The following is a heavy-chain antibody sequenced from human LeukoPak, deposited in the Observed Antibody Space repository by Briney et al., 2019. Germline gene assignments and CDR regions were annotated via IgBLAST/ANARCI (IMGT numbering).Heavy chain of an antibody. CDR3: ASPGYCSSTSCYSVDY. D-gene: IGHD2-2*02. J-gene: IGHJ4*02. CDR1: GGSISSGGYY. CDR2: INHSGST. V-gene: IGHV4-39*07. Sequence: SETLSLTCTVPGGSISSGGYYWSWIRQPPGKGLEWIGEINHSGSTNYNASPQSRVTISVDTSKNQFSLKLSSVTAADTAVYYCASPGYCSSTSCYSVDYWGQGTLVTVSS.